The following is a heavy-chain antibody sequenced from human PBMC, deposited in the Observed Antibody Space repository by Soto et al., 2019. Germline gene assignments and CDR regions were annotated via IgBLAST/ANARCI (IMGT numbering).Heavy chain of an antibody. CDR3: ARGRASLYYYYYMDV. Sequence: ASVKVSCKASGYTFTSYDINWVRQATGQGLEWMGWMNPNSGNTGYAQKFQGRVTMTWNTSIGTAYMELSSLRSEDTAVYYCARGRASLYYYYYMDVWGKGTTVTVSS. V-gene: IGHV1-8*01. CDR1: GYTFTSYD. CDR2: MNPNSGNT. J-gene: IGHJ6*03.